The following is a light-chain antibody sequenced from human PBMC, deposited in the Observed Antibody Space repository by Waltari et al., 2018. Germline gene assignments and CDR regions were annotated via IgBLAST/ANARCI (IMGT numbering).Light chain of an antibody. CDR1: SSNIGAGYG. CDR3: QSYDNSLSSPWV. J-gene: IGLJ3*02. V-gene: IGLV1-40*01. Sequence: QSVLTQPPSVSGAPGQRVTISCTGSSSNIGAGYGVQWYQHFPGTAPKLLIHGNTKRPSVVPARVSGSKSGTSASLAITGLQADDEADYYCQSYDNSLSSPWVFGGGTKLTVL. CDR2: GNT.